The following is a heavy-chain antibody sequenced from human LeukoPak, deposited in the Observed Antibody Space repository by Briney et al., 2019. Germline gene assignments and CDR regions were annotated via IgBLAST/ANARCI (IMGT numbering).Heavy chain of an antibody. J-gene: IGHJ4*02. Sequence: GGSLRLSCAASGFTFSSYAMHWVRQGPGKGLEWVAVISYDGSNKYYADSVKGRFTISRDNSKNTLYLQMNSLRAEDTAVYYCAKDRFGEYHPFDYWGQGTRVTVSS. D-gene: IGHD3-10*01. CDR1: GFTFSSYA. CDR3: AKDRFGEYHPFDY. V-gene: IGHV3-30-3*01. CDR2: ISYDGSNK.